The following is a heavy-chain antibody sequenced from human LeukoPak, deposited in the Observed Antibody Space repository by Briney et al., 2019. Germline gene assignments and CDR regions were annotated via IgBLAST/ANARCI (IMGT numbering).Heavy chain of an antibody. CDR1: GGSFRSYY. V-gene: IGHV4-59*08. CDR2: IYYSGTT. J-gene: IGHJ5*02. Sequence: SETLSLTCTVSGGSFRSYYWSWIRQPPGRGLEWIGYIYYSGTTNYNPSLKSRVTISVDTSKNQFSLRLSSVTAADTAVYYCATPASGWFDPWGQGTLVTVSS. CDR3: ATPASGWFDP. D-gene: IGHD2-2*01.